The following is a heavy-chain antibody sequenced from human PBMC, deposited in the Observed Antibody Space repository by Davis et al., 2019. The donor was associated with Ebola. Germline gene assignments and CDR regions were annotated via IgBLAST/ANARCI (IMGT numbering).Heavy chain of an antibody. CDR3: AKDRRYDFWSGSTFDY. J-gene: IGHJ4*02. CDR2: ISYDGSNK. D-gene: IGHD3-3*01. V-gene: IGHV3-30*18. Sequence: PGGSLRLSCAASGFTFSSYGMHWVRQAPGKGLEWVAVISYDGSNKCYADSVKGRFTISRDNSKNTLYLQMNSLRAEDTAVYYCAKDRRYDFWSGSTFDYWGQGTLVTVSS. CDR1: GFTFSSYG.